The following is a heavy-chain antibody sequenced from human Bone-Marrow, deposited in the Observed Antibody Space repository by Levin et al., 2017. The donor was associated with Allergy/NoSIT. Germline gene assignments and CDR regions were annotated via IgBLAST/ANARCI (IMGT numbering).Heavy chain of an antibody. CDR2: ITATGSNT. J-gene: IGHJ4*02. D-gene: IGHD2-21*01. V-gene: IGHV3-23*01. CDR3: AKVLQYCGGNCYAFDY. CDR1: GFTFRATA. Sequence: LSLPCAASGFTFRATAMTWVRQAPGKGLEWVSAITATGSNTYYVDSVKGRFTISRDNSKNTLYLQMESLRAEDTAVFYCAKVLQYCGGNCYAFDYWGQGTPVTVSS.